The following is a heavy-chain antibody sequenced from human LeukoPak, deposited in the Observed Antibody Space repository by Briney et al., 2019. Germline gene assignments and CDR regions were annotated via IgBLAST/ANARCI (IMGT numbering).Heavy chain of an antibody. D-gene: IGHD3-22*01. CDR1: GFTLSSYW. Sequence: GGSLRLSCAASGFTLSSYWMSWVRQAPGKGLEWVANIKQDGSEKYYVDSVKGRFTISRDNAKNSLYLQMNGLRAEDTAVYYCARDLYYYDSSGYRHMGFDYWGQGTLVTVSS. V-gene: IGHV3-7*01. CDR2: IKQDGSEK. CDR3: ARDLYYYDSSGYRHMGFDY. J-gene: IGHJ4*02.